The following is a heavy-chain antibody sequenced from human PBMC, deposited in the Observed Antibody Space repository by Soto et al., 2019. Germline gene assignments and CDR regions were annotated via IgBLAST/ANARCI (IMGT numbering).Heavy chain of an antibody. CDR2: ISYDGSNK. V-gene: IGHV3-30-3*01. CDR3: ARSSSSGWYVGYYYYGMDV. J-gene: IGHJ6*02. Sequence: GGSLRLSCAASGFTFSSYAMHWVRQAPGKGLEWVAVISYDGSNKYYADSVKGRFTISRDNSKNTLYLQMNSLRAEDTAVYYCARSSSSGWYVGYYYYGMDVWGQGTTVTVSS. D-gene: IGHD6-19*01. CDR1: GFTFSSYA.